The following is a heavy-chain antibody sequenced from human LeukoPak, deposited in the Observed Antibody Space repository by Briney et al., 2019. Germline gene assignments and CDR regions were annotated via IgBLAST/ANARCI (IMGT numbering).Heavy chain of an antibody. D-gene: IGHD2-15*01. CDR3: ARDCSGGSCYGAFDI. J-gene: IGHJ3*02. V-gene: IGHV4-30-4*01. CDR2: IYDSGST. CDR1: GASIRSGDYY. Sequence: SETPSLTCTVSGASIRSGDYYWSWIRQPPGKGLEWIGYIYDSGSTYYNPSLKSRITISVDTSENRFSLKLSSVTATDTAVYYCARDCSGGSCYGAFDIWGQGTMVTVSS.